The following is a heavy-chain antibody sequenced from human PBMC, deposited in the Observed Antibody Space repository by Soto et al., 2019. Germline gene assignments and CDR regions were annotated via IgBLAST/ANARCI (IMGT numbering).Heavy chain of an antibody. CDR1: GGTFNRHA. CDR3: ARDRWEQAPPRYYYGMDV. V-gene: IGHV3-30*04. Sequence: GGSLRLSCAVSGGTFNRHAINWVRQAPGKGLECVAVISFDGKNKYYGDSVEGRFTVSRENFNNTVYLQMNSLRGEDTAVYFCARDRWEQAPPRYYYGMDVWGQGTTVTVYS. CDR2: ISFDGKNK. D-gene: IGHD1-26*01. J-gene: IGHJ6*02.